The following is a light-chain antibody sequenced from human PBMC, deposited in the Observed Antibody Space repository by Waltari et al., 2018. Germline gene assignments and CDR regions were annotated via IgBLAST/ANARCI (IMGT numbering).Light chain of an antibody. J-gene: IGKJ4*01. CDR1: QSMHNY. Sequence: SCRASQSMHNYLDWYQQKPGQAPRLHIYDTSNRATGISARFSGSGFGTDFTLTISSLEPEDFAVYYCQQRRNWPLTFGGGTKVEIK. CDR2: DTS. V-gene: IGKV3-11*01. CDR3: QQRRNWPLT.